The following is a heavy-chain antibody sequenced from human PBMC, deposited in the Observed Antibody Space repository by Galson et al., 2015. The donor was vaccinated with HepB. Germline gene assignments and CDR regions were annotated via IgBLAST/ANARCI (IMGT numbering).Heavy chain of an antibody. J-gene: IGHJ6*02. CDR1: GFIFSSYG. D-gene: IGHD4-11*01. CDR3: AKDRDYSKVIFYYYGMDV. Sequence: SLRLSCAASGFIFSSYGMHWVRQAPGKGLEWVAVISYDGSNKYYADSVKGRFTISRDNSKNTLYLQMNSLRAEDTAVYYCAKDRDYSKVIFYYYGMDVWGQGTTVTVSS. CDR2: ISYDGSNK. V-gene: IGHV3-30*18.